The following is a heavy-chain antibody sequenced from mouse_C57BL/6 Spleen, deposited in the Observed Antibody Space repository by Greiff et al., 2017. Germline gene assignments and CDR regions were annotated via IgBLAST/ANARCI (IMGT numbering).Heavy chain of an antibody. CDR3: ARNRYGNYVAWFAY. CDR2: INPNYGTT. D-gene: IGHD2-1*01. J-gene: IGHJ3*01. CDR1: GYSFTDYN. V-gene: IGHV1-39*01. Sequence: EVQLQQPGPELVKPGASVKISCKASGYSFTDYNMNWVKQSNGKSLEWIGVINPNYGTTSYNQKFKGKATLTVDQSSSTAYMQLNSLTSEDSAVYYCARNRYGNYVAWFAYWGQGTLVTVSA.